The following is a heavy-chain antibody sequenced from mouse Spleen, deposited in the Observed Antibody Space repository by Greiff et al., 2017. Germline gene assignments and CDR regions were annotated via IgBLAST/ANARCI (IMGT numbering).Heavy chain of an antibody. CDR1: GFTFSSYT. Sequence: EVKLMESGGGLVQPGGSLKLSCAASGFTFSSYTMSWVRQTPEKRLEWVAYISNGGGSTYYPDTVKGRFTISRDNAKNTLYLQMSSLKSEDTAMYYCARLGYYYGPRAMDYWGQGTSGTGSS. CDR2: ISNGGGST. V-gene: IGHV5-12-2*01. CDR3: ARLGYYYGPRAMDY. J-gene: IGHJ4*01. D-gene: IGHD1-1*01.